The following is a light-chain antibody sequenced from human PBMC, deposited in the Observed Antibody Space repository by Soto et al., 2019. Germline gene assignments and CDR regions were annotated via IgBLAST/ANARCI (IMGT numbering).Light chain of an antibody. V-gene: IGKV3-20*01. CDR2: GAS. J-gene: IGKJ1*01. Sequence: EIVLTQSPGTLSLSPGERATLSCRASQSVSSNYLAWYQQKPGQAPRLLIYGASSRATGIPDRFSGSGAGTEFTRTISRLEPEDFTVYYCHHYETFGQGTKVDI. CDR1: QSVSSNY. CDR3: HHYET.